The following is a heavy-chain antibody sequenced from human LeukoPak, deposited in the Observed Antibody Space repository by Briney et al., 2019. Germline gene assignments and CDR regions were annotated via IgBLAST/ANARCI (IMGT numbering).Heavy chain of an antibody. J-gene: IGHJ5*02. CDR2: IYSGGST. Sequence: GGSLRLSCAASGFTVSSNYMSWVRQAPGKGLDWVSMIYSGGSTNYADSVKGRFTISRDSSKNTLYLQMNSLRAEDTAVYYCVTRLAWGQGTMVTVSS. V-gene: IGHV3-53*01. D-gene: IGHD3-16*01. CDR3: VTRLA. CDR1: GFTVSSNY.